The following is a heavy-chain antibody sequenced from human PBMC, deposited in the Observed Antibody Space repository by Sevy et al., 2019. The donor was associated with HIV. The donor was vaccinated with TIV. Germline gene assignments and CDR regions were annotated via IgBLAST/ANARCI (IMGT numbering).Heavy chain of an antibody. Sequence: ASVKVSCKASGYTFTSYDINWVRQATGQGLEWMGWMNPNSGNTGYAQKFQGRVTMTRNTSISTAYMELSSLRSEDTAVYYCARRWDSSSWPTNWFDPWGQRTLVTVSS. D-gene: IGHD6-13*01. CDR3: ARRWDSSSWPTNWFDP. V-gene: IGHV1-8*01. CDR2: MNPNSGNT. CDR1: GYTFTSYD. J-gene: IGHJ5*02.